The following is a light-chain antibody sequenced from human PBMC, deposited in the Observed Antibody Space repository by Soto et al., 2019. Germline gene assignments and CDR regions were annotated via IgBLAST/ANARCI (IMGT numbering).Light chain of an antibody. CDR1: SSNIGSNY. CDR2: RNN. V-gene: IGLV1-47*01. Sequence: QLVLTQPPSASGTPGQRVTISCSGSSSNIGSNYVYWYQQLPGTAPTLLIYRNNQRPSGVPDRFSGSNSGTSASLAISGLRSEDDADYYCAAWDDSLSGVVFGGGTKLTVL. CDR3: AAWDDSLSGVV. J-gene: IGLJ3*02.